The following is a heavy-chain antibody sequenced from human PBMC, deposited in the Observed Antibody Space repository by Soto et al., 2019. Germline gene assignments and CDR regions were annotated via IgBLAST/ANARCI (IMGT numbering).Heavy chain of an antibody. D-gene: IGHD6-19*01. Sequence: PSETLSLTCAVSGGSISSGGYSWSWIRQPPGKGLEWIGYFSHSGSTYYNTSLKSRVTISVDRSKNQFSLKLSSVTAADTALYYCARGGLLPHYWGKGPRVTVPS. CDR2: FSHSGST. J-gene: IGHJ4*02. CDR3: ARGGLLPHY. V-gene: IGHV4-30-2*01. CDR1: GGSISSGGYS.